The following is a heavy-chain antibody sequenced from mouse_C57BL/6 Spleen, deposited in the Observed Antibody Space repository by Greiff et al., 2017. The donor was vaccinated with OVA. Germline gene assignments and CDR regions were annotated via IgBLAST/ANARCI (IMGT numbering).Heavy chain of an antibody. Sequence: QVQLKQPGAELVMPGASVKLSCKASGYTFTSYWMHWVKQRPGQGLEWIGEIDPSDSYTNYNQKFKGKSTLTVDKSSSTAYMQLSSLTSEDSAVYYGARAGSYFDYWGQGTTLTVSS. D-gene: IGHD1-1*01. J-gene: IGHJ2*01. CDR2: IDPSDSYT. CDR1: GYTFTSYW. V-gene: IGHV1-69*01. CDR3: ARAGSYFDY.